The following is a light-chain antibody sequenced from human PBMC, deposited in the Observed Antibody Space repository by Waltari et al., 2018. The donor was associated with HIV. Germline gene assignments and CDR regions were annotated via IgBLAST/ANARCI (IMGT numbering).Light chain of an antibody. Sequence: QSALTQPASVSGSPGQSITISCTGTSSDVGSYNRVSSYQQQPGKAPKLIIYEVSKRPSGVSNRFSGSKSGNTASLTISGLQAEDETDYYCCSYANSDTFVFGTFVFGTGTKVTVL. V-gene: IGLV2-23*02. CDR1: SSDVGSYNR. J-gene: IGLJ1*01. CDR3: CSYANSDTFVFGTFV. CDR2: EVS.